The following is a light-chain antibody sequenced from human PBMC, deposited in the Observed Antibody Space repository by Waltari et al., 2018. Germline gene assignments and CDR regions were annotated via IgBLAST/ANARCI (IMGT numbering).Light chain of an antibody. CDR2: RVS. V-gene: IGKV2-30*02. Sequence: DVVMTQSPLSLPVTLGQPASISCTSSQSLVHSDGNISLNWFQPRPGQSPRRLIHRVSNLNSGVPDRISGSGSCTDFTLKISRVEAEDVGVYYCMQGTLWPWTFGQGTKVEIK. CDR1: QSLVHSDGNIS. J-gene: IGKJ1*01. CDR3: MQGTLWPWT.